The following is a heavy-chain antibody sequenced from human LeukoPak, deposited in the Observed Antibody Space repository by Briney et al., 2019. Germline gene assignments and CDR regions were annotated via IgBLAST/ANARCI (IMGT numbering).Heavy chain of an antibody. CDR1: GGSINYHY. CDR2: VSYSGST. V-gene: IGHV4-59*11. CDR3: ARMMTYYDILTGYYYNWFDP. D-gene: IGHD3-9*01. J-gene: IGHJ5*02. Sequence: SETLSLTCSVSGGSINYHYWSWIRQPPGKGLEWVGSVSYSGSTNYNPSLKSRVTISVDTSKNQFSLKLSSVTAADTAVYYCARMMTYYDILTGYYYNWFDPWGQGTLVTVSS.